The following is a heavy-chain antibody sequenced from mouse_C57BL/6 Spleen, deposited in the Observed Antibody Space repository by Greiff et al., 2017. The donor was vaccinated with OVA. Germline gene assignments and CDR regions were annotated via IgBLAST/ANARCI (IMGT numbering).Heavy chain of an antibody. V-gene: IGHV5-6*01. D-gene: IGHD2-4*01. J-gene: IGHJ1*03. Sequence: VQLKESGGDLVKPGGSLKLSCAASGFTFSSYGMSWVRQTPDKRLEWVATISSGGSYTYYPDSVKGLFTISRDNAKNTLYLQMSSLKSEYTAMYYCARDVRLRRYFDVWGTGTTVTVSS. CDR2: ISSGGSYT. CDR3: ARDVRLRRYFDV. CDR1: GFTFSSYG.